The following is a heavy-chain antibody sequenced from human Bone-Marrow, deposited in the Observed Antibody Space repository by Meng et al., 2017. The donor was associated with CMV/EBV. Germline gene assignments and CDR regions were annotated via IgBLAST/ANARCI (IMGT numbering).Heavy chain of an antibody. CDR1: GFSFGNQW. D-gene: IGHD4-17*01. CDR3: AQTTVTPVPFDY. V-gene: IGHV3-30*02. J-gene: IGHJ4*02. CDR2: IRYDGSNK. Sequence: QVQVGDSGGGLAQPGGSLRLSCAASGFSFGNQWMSWVRQAPGKGLEWVAFIRYDGSNKYYADSVKGRFTISRDNSKNTLYLQMNSLRAEDTAVYYCAQTTVTPVPFDYWGQGTLVTVSS.